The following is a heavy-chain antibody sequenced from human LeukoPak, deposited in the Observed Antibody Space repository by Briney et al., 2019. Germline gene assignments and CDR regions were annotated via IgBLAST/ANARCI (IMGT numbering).Heavy chain of an antibody. J-gene: IGHJ4*02. CDR2: IYHSGST. CDR3: ARHEELLRNFDY. V-gene: IGHV4-59*08. CDR1: GGSISSYF. Sequence: SETLSLTCTVSGGSISSYFWSWIRQPPGKGLEWIGYIYHSGSTNYNPSLKSRVTISVDTSKNQFSLKLSSVTAADTAVYYCARHEELLRNFDYWGQGTLVTVSS. D-gene: IGHD1-26*01.